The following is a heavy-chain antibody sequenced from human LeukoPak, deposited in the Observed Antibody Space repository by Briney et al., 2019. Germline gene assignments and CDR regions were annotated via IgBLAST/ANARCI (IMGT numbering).Heavy chain of an antibody. Sequence: ASVKVSCKASGYIFTSYGISWVRQAPGQGLEWMGWISAYNGNTNYAQKLQGRVTMTTDTSTSTAYMELRSLRSDDTAVYYCARVAAAGFHHNWFDPWGRGTLVTVSS. D-gene: IGHD6-13*01. CDR1: GYIFTSYG. CDR2: ISAYNGNT. CDR3: ARVAAAGFHHNWFDP. J-gene: IGHJ5*02. V-gene: IGHV1-18*01.